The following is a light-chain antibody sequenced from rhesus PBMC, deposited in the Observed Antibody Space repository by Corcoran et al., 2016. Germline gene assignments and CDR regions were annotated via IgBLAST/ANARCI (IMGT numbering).Light chain of an antibody. J-gene: IGKJ2*01. V-gene: IGKV3S9*01. Sequence: EIVMTQSPATLSLSPGERATLSCRASQSVSTYVAWYQQKPEQAPRLLIYGASTRATGIPDRFSGSGSVTDFTLISSSLEPEDVGLYFCQQYNNWNTFGQGTKVEIK. CDR2: GAS. CDR3: QQYNNWNT. CDR1: QSVSTY.